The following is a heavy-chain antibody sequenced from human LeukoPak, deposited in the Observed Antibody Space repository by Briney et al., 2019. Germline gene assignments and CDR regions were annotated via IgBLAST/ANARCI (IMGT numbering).Heavy chain of an antibody. CDR1: GGSISSGSYY. CDR2: VYTSGST. V-gene: IGHV4-61*02. D-gene: IGHD6-6*01. Sequence: SETLSLTCTVSGGSISSGSYYWSWIRQPAGKGLEWIGRVYTSGSTNYNPSLKSRVTISVDTSKNQFSLKLSSVTAADTAMYYCASAPQTDRGGIIAARGTDAFDIWGQGTMVTVSS. CDR3: ASAPQTDRGGIIAARGTDAFDI. J-gene: IGHJ3*02.